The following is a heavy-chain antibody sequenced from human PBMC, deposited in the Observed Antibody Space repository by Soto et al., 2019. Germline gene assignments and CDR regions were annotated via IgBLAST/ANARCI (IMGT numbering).Heavy chain of an antibody. CDR3: AKTGPEVVPAALYYDGIDV. J-gene: IGHJ6*02. CDR2: ISYDGSNK. CDR1: GFTFSSYG. D-gene: IGHD2-2*01. Sequence: PGGSLRLSCAASGFTFSSYGTHWVRQAPGKGLEWVAVISYDGSNKYYADSVKGRFTISRDNSKNTLYLQMNSLRAEDTAVYYCAKTGPEVVPAALYYDGIDVWGQGTMVTVSS. V-gene: IGHV3-30*18.